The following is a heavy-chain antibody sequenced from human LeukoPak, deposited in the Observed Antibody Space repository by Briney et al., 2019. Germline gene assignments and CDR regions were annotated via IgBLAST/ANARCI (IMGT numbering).Heavy chain of an antibody. V-gene: IGHV4-59*08. CDR2: IYYSGST. CDR1: GGSTSSYY. J-gene: IGHJ4*02. Sequence: SETLSLTCTVSGGSTSSYYWSWIRQPPGKGLEWIGYIYYSGSTNYNPSLKSRLTISIDTSKNQFSLKLSSVTAADPAVYYCATPNSSGYYSWGQGTLVTVSS. CDR3: ATPNSSGYYS. D-gene: IGHD3-22*01.